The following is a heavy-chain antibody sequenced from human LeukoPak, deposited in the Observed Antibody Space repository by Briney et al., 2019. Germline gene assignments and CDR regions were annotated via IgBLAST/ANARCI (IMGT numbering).Heavy chain of an antibody. CDR3: ATGRTRDTNYPFVY. J-gene: IGHJ4*02. V-gene: IGHV3-13*01. D-gene: IGHD5-24*01. CDR1: EVTFNTYD. CDR2: IATSGTT. Sequence: GGSLRLSCAVSEVTFNTYDMHWVRQATGKGLEGVSAIATSGTTYYSASVRGRFTISREHAKKSLDLQMNSLGVGDTAVYYCATGRTRDTNYPFVYWGQGTLVTVSS.